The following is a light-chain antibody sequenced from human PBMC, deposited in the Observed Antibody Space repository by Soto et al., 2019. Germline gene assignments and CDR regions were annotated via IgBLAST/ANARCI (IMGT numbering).Light chain of an antibody. J-gene: IGLJ3*02. CDR3: ISYTRSGTRV. CDR1: SSDVGGYNY. V-gene: IGLV2-14*03. CDR2: DVS. Sequence: QSALTQPASVSGSPGQSITISCTGTSSDVGGYNYVSWYQQHPDKAPKLVIYDVSNRPSGVSNRFSASKSGNTASLTISGLQAEDEAEYYCISYTRSGTRVFGGGTKLTVL.